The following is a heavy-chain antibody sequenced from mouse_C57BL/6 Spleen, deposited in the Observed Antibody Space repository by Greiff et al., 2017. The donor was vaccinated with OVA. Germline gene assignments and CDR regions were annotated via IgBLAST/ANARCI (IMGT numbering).Heavy chain of an antibody. CDR1: GYAFSSSW. D-gene: IGHD4-1*02. CDR2: IYPGDGDT. CDR3: ARSTGKDY. J-gene: IGHJ2*01. V-gene: IGHV1-82*01. Sequence: QVQLQQSGPELVKPGASVKISCKASGYAFSSSWMNWVKQRPGKGLEWIGRIYPGDGDTNYNGKFKGKATLTADKSSSPAYMQLSSLTSEDSAVYFWARSTGKDYWGQGTTLTVSS.